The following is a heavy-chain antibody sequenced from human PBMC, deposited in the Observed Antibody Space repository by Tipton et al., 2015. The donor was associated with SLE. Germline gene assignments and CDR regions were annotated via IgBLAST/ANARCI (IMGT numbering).Heavy chain of an antibody. D-gene: IGHD6-13*01. CDR2: INHSGST. CDR1: GGSFSGYY. Sequence: TLSLTCAVYGGSFSGYYWSWIRQPPGKGLEWIGEINHSGSTNYNLSLKSRVTISVDTSKNQFSLKLSSVTAADTAVYYCARSIAAAVDYWGQGTLVTVSS. V-gene: IGHV4-34*01. CDR3: ARSIAAAVDY. J-gene: IGHJ4*02.